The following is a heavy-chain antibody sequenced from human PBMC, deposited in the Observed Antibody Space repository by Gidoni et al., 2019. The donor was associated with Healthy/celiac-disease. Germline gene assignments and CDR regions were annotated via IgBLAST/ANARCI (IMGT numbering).Heavy chain of an antibody. CDR3: ARGGGTDYYDSSGYPYYFDY. D-gene: IGHD3-22*01. V-gene: IGHV4-4*02. CDR1: GGSIRSSNW. CDR2: IYHSGGT. J-gene: IGHJ4*02. Sequence: QVQLQESGPGLVKPSGTLSHTCAVSGGSIRSSNWWSWVRQPPGKGLGWIGGIYHSGGTNYNPSLKSRVTISVDKSKNQFSLKLSSVTAADTAVYYCARGGGTDYYDSSGYPYYFDYWGQGTLVTVSS.